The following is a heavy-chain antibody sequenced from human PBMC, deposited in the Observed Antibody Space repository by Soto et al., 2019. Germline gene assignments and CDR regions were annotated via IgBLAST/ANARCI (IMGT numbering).Heavy chain of an antibody. J-gene: IGHJ4*02. V-gene: IGHV6-1*01. CDR2: TLYRSKGSN. CDR1: GDSVSSDSAA. Sequence: QVQLQQSGPGLVKPSQTLSLTCAISGDSVSSDSAAWNWIRQSPSRGLEWLGRTLYRSKGSNDYAVSVKSRITINPDTAKNQFSLQLNSVTPEDTAVYFCASSTGPGNMGYFHSWGQGSLVTVSS. D-gene: IGHD2-15*01. CDR3: ASSTGPGNMGYFHS.